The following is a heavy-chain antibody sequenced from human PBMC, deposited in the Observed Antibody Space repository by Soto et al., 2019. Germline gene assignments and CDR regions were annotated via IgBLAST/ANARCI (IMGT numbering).Heavy chain of an antibody. Sequence: QITLKESVPTLVKPTQTLTLTCTFSGLSLSTTGVGVVWMRQPPGKALEWLAIIYWADDKRYNPSLNSRLTTTKYTAKNHAVLTMTNMDPVDTATYYCVQSRCGGDCLQSYSSHSYYGLDVWGQGTTVTVSS. V-gene: IGHV2-5*02. J-gene: IGHJ6*02. CDR2: IYWADDK. CDR1: GLSLSTTGVG. D-gene: IGHD2-21*02. CDR3: VQSRCGGDCLQSYSSHSYYGLDV.